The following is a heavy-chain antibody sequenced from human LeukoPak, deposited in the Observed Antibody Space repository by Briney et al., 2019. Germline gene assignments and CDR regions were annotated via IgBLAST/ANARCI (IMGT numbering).Heavy chain of an antibody. CDR1: GFTFSRHW. J-gene: IGHJ4*02. Sequence: RGSLRLSCAASGFTFSRHWMTWVRQAPGKGLEWVANIKHDGSEKNYVDSVKGRFTISRDNAKNSLYLQMNSLRAEDTAVYYCATPLDYYDRSDCHQGGDWGQGTLVTVSS. CDR2: IKHDGSEK. V-gene: IGHV3-7*03. D-gene: IGHD3-22*01. CDR3: ATPLDYYDRSDCHQGGD.